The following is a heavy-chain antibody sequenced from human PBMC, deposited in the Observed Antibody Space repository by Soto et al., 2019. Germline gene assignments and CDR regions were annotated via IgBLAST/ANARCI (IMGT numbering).Heavy chain of an antibody. J-gene: IGHJ6*02. D-gene: IGHD2-15*01. CDR3: ARVYCSGGSCYSVYHGMEV. CDR1: GYTFTSYG. V-gene: IGHV1-18*04. CDR2: ISAYNGNT. Sequence: ASVKVSCKASGYTFTSYGISWVRQAPGQGLEWMGWISAYNGNTNYAQKLQGRVTMTTDTSTSTAYMELRSLRSDDTAVYYCARVYCSGGSCYSVYHGMEVWGQGTTVTVSS.